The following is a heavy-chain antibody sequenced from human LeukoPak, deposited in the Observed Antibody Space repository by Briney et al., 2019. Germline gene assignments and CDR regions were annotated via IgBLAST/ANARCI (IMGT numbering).Heavy chain of an antibody. Sequence: ASVKVSCKASGYTFTSYYMHWVRQAPGQGLERMGIINPSGGSTSYAQKFQGRVTMTRDTSTSTVYMELSSLRSEDTAVYYCARVSASSSWYRRDDYWGQGTLVTVSS. CDR3: ARVSASSSWYRRDDY. D-gene: IGHD6-13*01. CDR2: INPSGGST. J-gene: IGHJ4*02. CDR1: GYTFTSYY. V-gene: IGHV1-46*01.